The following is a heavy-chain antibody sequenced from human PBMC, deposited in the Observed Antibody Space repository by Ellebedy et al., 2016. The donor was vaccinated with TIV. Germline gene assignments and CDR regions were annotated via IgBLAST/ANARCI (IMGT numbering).Heavy chain of an antibody. J-gene: IGHJ6*02. CDR2: LSGSGGST. CDR1: GFTFSSYA. CDR3: AKRVTMVREVITYYHYAMDV. Sequence: PGGSLRLSCVASGFTFSSYAMSWVRQAPGKGLEWVSRLSGSGGSTYYADSVKGRFTISRDNSKNTLYLQMNSLRAEDTAIYYCAKRVTMVREVITYYHYAMDVWGQGTTVTVSS. D-gene: IGHD3-10*01. V-gene: IGHV3-23*01.